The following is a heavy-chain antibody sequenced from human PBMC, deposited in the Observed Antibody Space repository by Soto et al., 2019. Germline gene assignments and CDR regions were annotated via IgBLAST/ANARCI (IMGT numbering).Heavy chain of an antibody. CDR1: GGSFSGYY. V-gene: IGHV4-34*01. D-gene: IGHD6-6*01. CDR3: ARLAARPKGVIDY. J-gene: IGHJ4*02. Sequence: PSETLSLTCAVYGGSFSGYYCSWSRQPPGKGLEWIGEINHSGSTNYNPSLKSRVTISVDTSKNQFSLKLSSVTAADTAVYYCARLAARPKGVIDYWGQGTLVTVSS. CDR2: INHSGST.